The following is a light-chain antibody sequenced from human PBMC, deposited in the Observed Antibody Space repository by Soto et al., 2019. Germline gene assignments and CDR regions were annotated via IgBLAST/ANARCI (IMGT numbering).Light chain of an antibody. V-gene: IGKV3-11*01. CDR2: DAS. CDR1: QSVSSY. J-gene: IGKJ4*01. CDR3: QQRSNWLIT. Sequence: EIVLTQSPATLSLSPGERATLSCRASQSVSSYLAWYQQKPGQAPRLPIYDASNRATGIPARFSGSGSGTDFSLTISRQEAEDFAVYYCQQRSNWLITFGGGTKVEIK.